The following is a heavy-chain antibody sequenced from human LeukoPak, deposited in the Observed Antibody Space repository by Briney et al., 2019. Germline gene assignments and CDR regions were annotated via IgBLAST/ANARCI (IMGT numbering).Heavy chain of an antibody. D-gene: IGHD3-3*01. V-gene: IGHV3-23*01. CDR3: ARAKAGRSGSPYYYYMDV. Sequence: PGGSLRLSCAASGFTFSTYAMSWVRQAPGKGLEWVSAISGSGINTFYADSVKGRFTISRDNSKNTLYLQMNSLRAEDTAVYYCARAKAGRSGSPYYYYMDVWGKGTTVTVSS. CDR1: GFTFSTYA. CDR2: ISGSGINT. J-gene: IGHJ6*03.